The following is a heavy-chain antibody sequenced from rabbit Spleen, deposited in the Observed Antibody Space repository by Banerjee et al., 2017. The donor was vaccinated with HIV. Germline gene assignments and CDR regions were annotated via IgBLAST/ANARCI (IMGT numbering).Heavy chain of an antibody. D-gene: IGHD3-1*01. V-gene: IGHV1S45*01. CDR2: IDLGTSGST. J-gene: IGHJ4*01. CDR1: GFSFSSNA. CDR3: ARDGLGANGLIFNL. Sequence: QEQLEESGGGLVQPEGSLTLTCTASGFSFSSNAMCWVRQAPGKGLEWIACIDLGTSGSTWYASWVNGRFTISKTSSTTVTLQMTSPTAADTATYFCARDGLGANGLIFNLWGPGTLVTVS.